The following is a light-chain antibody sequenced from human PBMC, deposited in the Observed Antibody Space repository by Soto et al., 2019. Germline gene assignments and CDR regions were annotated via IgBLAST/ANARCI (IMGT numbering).Light chain of an antibody. CDR1: MRDVGAYNV. CDR3: SVYTARSTLV. Sequence: QSVLTQPASVSGSAGQSITISCSGTMRDVGAYNVVSWYQQHPGTAPKLIIYEVRNRPSGISSRFSGSRSGNTASLTISGLQPEDEGDYYCSVYTARSTLVFGGGTKLTVL. V-gene: IGLV2-14*01. CDR2: EVR. J-gene: IGLJ3*02.